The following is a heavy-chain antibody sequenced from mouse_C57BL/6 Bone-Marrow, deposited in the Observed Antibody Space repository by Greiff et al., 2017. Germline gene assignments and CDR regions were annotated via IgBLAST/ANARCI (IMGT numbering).Heavy chain of an antibody. CDR3: TRNYYGSSSYYFDY. D-gene: IGHD1-1*01. Sequence: EVKVVESGAGLVKPGGSLKLSCAASGFTFSSYAMSWVRQTPEKRLEWVAYISSGGDYIYYADTVKGRFTISRDNARNTLYLQMSSLKSEDTAMYYCTRNYYGSSSYYFDYWGQGTTLTVSS. CDR2: ISSGGDYI. CDR1: GFTFSSYA. J-gene: IGHJ2*01. V-gene: IGHV5-9-1*02.